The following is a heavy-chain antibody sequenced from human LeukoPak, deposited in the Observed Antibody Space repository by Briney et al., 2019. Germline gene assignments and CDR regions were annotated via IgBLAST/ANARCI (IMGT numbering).Heavy chain of an antibody. Sequence: PSQTLSLTCAVYVGSFSVYYWSWIPQPPGKGLEWSGEINHRGRTNYNPSLKSRVTISVDTSKKLCSLKLSSVTAADTAVYYCARGLRQLVRCWHYWGQGTLVTVSS. CDR2: INHRGRT. V-gene: IGHV4-34*01. CDR3: ARGLRQLVRCWHY. J-gene: IGHJ4*02. CDR1: VGSFSVYY. D-gene: IGHD6-6*01.